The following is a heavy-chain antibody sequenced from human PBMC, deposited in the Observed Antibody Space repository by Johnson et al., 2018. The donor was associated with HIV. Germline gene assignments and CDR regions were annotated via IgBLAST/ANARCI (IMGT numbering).Heavy chain of an antibody. CDR1: GFTFDDYG. D-gene: IGHD6-13*01. CDR2: ISWNSGSI. CDR3: AKDKGSSSWFDAFDI. V-gene: IGHV3-20*04. Sequence: EVQLVESGGGVVRPGGSLRLSCAASGFTFDDYGMSWVRQAPGKGLEWVSGISWNSGSIGYADSVKGRFPISRDNAKNSLYLQMNSLRAEDTALYYCAKDKGSSSWFDAFDIWGQGTMVTVSS. J-gene: IGHJ3*02.